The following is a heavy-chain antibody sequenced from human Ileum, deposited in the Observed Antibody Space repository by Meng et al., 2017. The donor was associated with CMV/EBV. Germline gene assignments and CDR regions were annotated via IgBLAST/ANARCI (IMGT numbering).Heavy chain of an antibody. V-gene: IGHV4-4*07. CDR2: IYTSGST. CDR1: GGSINSYY. D-gene: IGHD1-7*01. Sequence: QESAPLLLWPSELLSPTCTVSGGSINSYYWNWIRQPAGKGLEWIGRIYTSGSTNYNPSLKSRVTMSVDTSKNQFSLKLSSVTAADTAVYYCARDSSGNWNYADYWGQGTLVTVSS. J-gene: IGHJ4*02. CDR3: ARDSSGNWNYADY.